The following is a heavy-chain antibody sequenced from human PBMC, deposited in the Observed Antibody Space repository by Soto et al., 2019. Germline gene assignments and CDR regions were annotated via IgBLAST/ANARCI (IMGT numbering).Heavy chain of an antibody. CDR1: GGSISSSSYY. D-gene: IGHD5-12*01. J-gene: IGHJ3*02. CDR2: IYYSGST. Sequence: SETLSLTCTVSGGSISSSSYYWGWIRQPPGKGLEWIGSIYYSGSTYYNPSLKSRVTISVDTSKNQVSLKLSSVTAADTAVYYCARQAIVATIDAFDIWGQGTMVTVSS. V-gene: IGHV4-39*01. CDR3: ARQAIVATIDAFDI.